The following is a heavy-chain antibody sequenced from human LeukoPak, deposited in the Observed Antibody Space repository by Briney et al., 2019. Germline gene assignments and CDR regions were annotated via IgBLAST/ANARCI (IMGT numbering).Heavy chain of an antibody. CDR2: INTDGST. V-gene: IGHV3-74*01. J-gene: IGHJ4*02. D-gene: IGHD2-2*02. CDR3: ARDRRYTSDY. CDR1: GFAFGHYR. Sequence: GGSLRLSCAASGFAFGHYRMHWVRQAPGKGLVWVSTINTDGSTTYADSVKGRFTISRDNAKNTVYLQMNSLRAEDTAVYYCARDRRYTSDYWGQGTLVTVSS.